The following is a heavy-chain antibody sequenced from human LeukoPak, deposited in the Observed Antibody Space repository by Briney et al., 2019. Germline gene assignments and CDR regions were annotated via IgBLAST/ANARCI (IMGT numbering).Heavy chain of an antibody. V-gene: IGHV4-59*01. J-gene: IGHJ3*02. CDR2: IYYSGST. Sequence: KPSETLSLTCTVSGGSISSYCWSWIRQPPGKGLEWIGYIYYSGSTDYNPSLKSRVTISVDTSKNQFSLKLSSVTAADTAVYYCARVRGAFDIWGQGTMVTVSS. CDR3: ARVRGAFDI. CDR1: GGSISSYC.